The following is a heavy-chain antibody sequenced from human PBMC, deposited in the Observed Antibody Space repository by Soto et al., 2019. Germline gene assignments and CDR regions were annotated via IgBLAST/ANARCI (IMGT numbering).Heavy chain of an antibody. V-gene: IGHV4-34*01. D-gene: IGHD3-22*01. J-gene: IGHJ5*02. CDR2: INHSGST. CDR1: GGSFSGYY. Sequence: SETLSLTCAVYGGSFSGYYWSWIRQPPGKGLEWIGEINHSGSTNHNPSLKSRVTISADTSKNQFSLKLSSVTAADTAVYYCARAGSSGYYYVSWFDPWGQGTLVTVSS. CDR3: ARAGSSGYYYVSWFDP.